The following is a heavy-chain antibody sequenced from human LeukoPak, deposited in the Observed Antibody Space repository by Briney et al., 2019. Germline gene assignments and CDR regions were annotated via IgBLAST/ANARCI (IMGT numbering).Heavy chain of an antibody. V-gene: IGHV3-23*01. J-gene: IGHJ4*02. CDR3: TTDRSPTYYDFWSGYYGEGIDY. CDR1: GFTFSSYA. D-gene: IGHD3-3*01. CDR2: ISGSGGST. Sequence: GGSLRLSCAASGFTFSSYAMSWVRQAPGKGLEWVSAISGSGGSTYYADSVKGRFTISRDNSKNTLYLQMNSLKTEDTAVYYCTTDRSPTYYDFWSGYYGEGIDYWGQGTLVTVSS.